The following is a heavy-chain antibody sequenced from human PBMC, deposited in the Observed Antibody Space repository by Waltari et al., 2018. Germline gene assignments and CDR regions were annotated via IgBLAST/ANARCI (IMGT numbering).Heavy chain of an antibody. CDR2: IYYSGST. J-gene: IGHJ5*02. CDR3: ARHSYIAVATRFDP. Sequence: QLQLQESGPGLVKPSETLSLTCTVSGGSISSSSYYWGWIRQPPGKGPEWIGSIYYSGSTYYNPSIKSRVTISVDTSKNQFSLKLSSVTAADTAVYYCARHSYIAVATRFDPWGQGTLVTVSS. CDR1: GGSISSSSYY. V-gene: IGHV4-39*01. D-gene: IGHD6-19*01.